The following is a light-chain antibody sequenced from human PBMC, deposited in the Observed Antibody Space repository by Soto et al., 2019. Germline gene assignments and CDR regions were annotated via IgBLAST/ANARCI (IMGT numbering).Light chain of an antibody. J-gene: IGKJ1*01. V-gene: IGKV3-15*01. Sequence: EIVMTQSPATLSVSPGERATLSCRASQSVSSNLAWYQQKPGQAPRLLIYGAFTRATGIPARFSGSGSVTEFTLTISSLQSEDFAVYYCQQYNNWPPWTFGQGTKVEIK. CDR3: QQYNNWPPWT. CDR1: QSVSSN. CDR2: GAF.